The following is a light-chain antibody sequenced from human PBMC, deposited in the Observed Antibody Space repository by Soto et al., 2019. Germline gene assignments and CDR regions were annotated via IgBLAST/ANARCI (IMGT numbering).Light chain of an antibody. J-gene: IGLJ1*01. CDR2: DVS. Sequence: QSALTQPASVSGSPGQSITISCTGTSSDVGGYNYVSWYQQHPDKAPKLMIYDVSDRPSGVSDRFSGSKSGNTASLTISGLQADDGADYYCTSYASSGTPFVFGTGTKVT. CDR3: TSYASSGTPFV. CDR1: SSDVGGYNY. V-gene: IGLV2-14*01.